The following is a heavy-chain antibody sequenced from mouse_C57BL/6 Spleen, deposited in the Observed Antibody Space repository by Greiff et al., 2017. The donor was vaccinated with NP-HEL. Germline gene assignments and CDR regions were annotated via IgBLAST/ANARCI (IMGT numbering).Heavy chain of an antibody. CDR2: LDPETGGT. J-gene: IGHJ3*01. Sequence: QVHVKQSGAELVRPGASVTLSCKASGYTFTDYEMHWVKQTPVHGLEWIGALDPETGGTAYNQKFKGKAILTADKSSSTAYMELRSLTSEDSAVYYCTRWGDYDEGFAYWGQGTLVTVSA. D-gene: IGHD2-4*01. V-gene: IGHV1-15*01. CDR3: TRWGDYDEGFAY. CDR1: GYTFTDYE.